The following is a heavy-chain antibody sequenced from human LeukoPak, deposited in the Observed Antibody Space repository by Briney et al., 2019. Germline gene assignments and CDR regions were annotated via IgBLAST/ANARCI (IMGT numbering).Heavy chain of an antibody. CDR2: IYPGDSDT. D-gene: IGHD6-19*01. CDR3: ARIGSEIAVAGDFDY. J-gene: IGHJ4*02. V-gene: IGHV5-51*01. Sequence: GESLKISCKGSGYSFTSYWIGWVRQMPGKGLEWMGIIYPGDSDTRYSPSFQGQVTISADKSISTAYLQWSSLKASDTAMYYCARIGSEIAVAGDFDYWGQGTLVTVSS. CDR1: GYSFTSYW.